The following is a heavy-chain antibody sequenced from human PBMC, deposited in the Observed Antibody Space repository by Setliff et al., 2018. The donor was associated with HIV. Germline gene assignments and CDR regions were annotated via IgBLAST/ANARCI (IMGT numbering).Heavy chain of an antibody. D-gene: IGHD3-22*01. CDR3: ARGGRGYYNDAFDI. CDR2: INQDGSEK. J-gene: IGHJ3*02. V-gene: IGHV3-7*01. Sequence: PGGSLRLSCAASGFTFSSFWMSWVRQAPGKGLEWVASINQDGSEKYYVDSVKGRFTISRDNAKNSLFLHLKNLTAEDTAIYYCARGGRGYYNDAFDIWGQGTMVTVSS. CDR1: GFTFSSFW.